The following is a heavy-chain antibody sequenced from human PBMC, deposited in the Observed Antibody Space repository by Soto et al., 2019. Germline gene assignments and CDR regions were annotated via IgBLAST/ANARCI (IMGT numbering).Heavy chain of an antibody. J-gene: IGHJ4*02. V-gene: IGHV5-51*01. CDR3: ASLSRLNSLSPFDF. CDR1: GYIFTNFW. CDR2: IYPGDSDT. Sequence: GESLKISCKGSGYIFTNFWIAWVRQMPGKALEWMGMIYPGDSDTKYSPSFQGQVTISADKSINIAYLQWTSLKASDTAMYYCASLSRLNSLSPFDFWGQGTLFTVSS. D-gene: IGHD3-3*02.